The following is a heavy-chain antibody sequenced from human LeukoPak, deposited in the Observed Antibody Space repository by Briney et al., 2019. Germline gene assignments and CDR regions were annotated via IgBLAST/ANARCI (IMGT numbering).Heavy chain of an antibody. J-gene: IGHJ3*02. CDR3: TRPRWGYYDSSGYNDAFDI. CDR1: GFTFGGSA. CDR2: IRSKANSYAT. V-gene: IGHV3-73*01. Sequence: GGSLRLSCAASGFTFGGSAMHWVRQASGKGLEWVGRIRSKANSYATAYAASVKGRFTISRDDSKNTAYLQMNSLKTEDTAVYYCTRPRWGYYDSSGYNDAFDIWGQGTMVTVSS. D-gene: IGHD3-22*01.